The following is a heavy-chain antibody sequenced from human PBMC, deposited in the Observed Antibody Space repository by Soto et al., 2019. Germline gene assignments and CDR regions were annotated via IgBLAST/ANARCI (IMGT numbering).Heavy chain of an antibody. Sequence: QLQLQESGPGLVKPSETLSLTCTVSGGSISSSSYYWPWVRQPPGKGLEWIGSIYYSGSTYYNRSLKSRVTISEDTCKNQFPLKLSSVTAADTAVFYCARLIRCKTTSGYFDYWGQGTLVTVSS. CDR3: ARLIRCKTTSGYFDY. J-gene: IGHJ4*02. D-gene: IGHD2-2*01. CDR2: IYYSGST. V-gene: IGHV4-39*01. CDR1: GGSISSSSYY.